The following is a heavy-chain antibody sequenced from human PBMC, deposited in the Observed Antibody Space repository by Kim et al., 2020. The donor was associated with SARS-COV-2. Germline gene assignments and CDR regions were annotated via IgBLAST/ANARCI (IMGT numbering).Heavy chain of an antibody. Sequence: SVKGRFNISRDNSKNTVNLQMNSLRDEDTAVYYCARETSGSYSSYYYGLDVWGQGTTVSVSS. CDR3: ARETSGSYSSYYYGLDV. J-gene: IGHJ6*02. D-gene: IGHD1-26*01. V-gene: IGHV3-53*01.